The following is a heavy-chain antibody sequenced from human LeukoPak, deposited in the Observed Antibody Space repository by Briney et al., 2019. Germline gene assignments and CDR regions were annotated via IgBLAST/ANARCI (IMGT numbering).Heavy chain of an antibody. D-gene: IGHD3-10*01. V-gene: IGHV4-31*03. J-gene: IGHJ4*02. Sequence: SQTLSLTCTVSGGSISSGGYYWSWIRQHPGKGLEWIGYIYYSASTYYNPSLKSRVTISVDTSKNQFSLNLSSVTAADTAVYYCARGFYGAGSHFDYWGQGTLVTVSS. CDR2: IYYSAST. CDR3: ARGFYGAGSHFDY. CDR1: GGSISSGGYY.